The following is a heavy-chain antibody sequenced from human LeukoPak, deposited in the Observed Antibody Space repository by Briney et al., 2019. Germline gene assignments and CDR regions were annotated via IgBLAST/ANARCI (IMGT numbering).Heavy chain of an antibody. V-gene: IGHV1-46*01. CDR2: INPSGGST. D-gene: IGHD5-18*01. Sequence: ASVKVSCKASGYTFTSYYMHWVRQAPGQGLEWMGIINPSGGSTSYAQKFQGRVTMTRDTSTSTVYMELSSLRPEDTAVYYCARMGGYSYGGKGFDYWGQGTLVTVSS. CDR1: GYTFTSYY. J-gene: IGHJ4*02. CDR3: ARMGGYSYGGKGFDY.